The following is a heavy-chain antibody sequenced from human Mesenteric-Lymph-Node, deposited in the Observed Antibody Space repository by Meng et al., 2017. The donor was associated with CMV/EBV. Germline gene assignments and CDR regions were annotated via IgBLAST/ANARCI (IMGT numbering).Heavy chain of an antibody. CDR1: FSSYG. Sequence: FSSYGMHWVRQAPGKGLEWVAFIRYDGSNKYYADSVKGRFTISRDNSKNTLYLQMNSLRAEDTAVYYCAKELRGSSWAYYYYYGMDVWGQGTTVTVSS. V-gene: IGHV3-30*02. J-gene: IGHJ6*02. CDR3: AKELRGSSWAYYYYYGMDV. D-gene: IGHD6-13*01. CDR2: IRYDGSNK.